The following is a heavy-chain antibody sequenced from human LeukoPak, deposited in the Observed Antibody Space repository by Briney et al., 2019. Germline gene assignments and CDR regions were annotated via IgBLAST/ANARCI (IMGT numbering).Heavy chain of an antibody. J-gene: IGHJ4*02. CDR3: ARDRDTAMVRYDY. Sequence: GGSLRLSCAASGFTFSSYSMNWVRQAPGKGLEWVSSISSSSSYIYYADSVKGRFTISRDNAKNSPYLQMNSLRAEDTAVYYCARDRDTAMVRYDYWGQGTLVSVSS. V-gene: IGHV3-21*01. CDR2: ISSSSSYI. CDR1: GFTFSSYS. D-gene: IGHD5-18*01.